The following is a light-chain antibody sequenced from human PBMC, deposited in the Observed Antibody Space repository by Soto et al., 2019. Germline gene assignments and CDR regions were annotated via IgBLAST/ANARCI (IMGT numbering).Light chain of an antibody. CDR3: CSYMRNSLYV. Sequence: QSALTQPASVSGSPGQSITISCTGTSSDAGDYNYVSWYQQHPGKAPKLMISAVSNRPSGVSDRFSGSKSGNTASLTISGLQAEDEADYCCSYMRNSLYVFGTGTKVTVL. V-gene: IGLV2-14*01. CDR2: AVS. J-gene: IGLJ1*01. CDR1: SSDAGDYNY.